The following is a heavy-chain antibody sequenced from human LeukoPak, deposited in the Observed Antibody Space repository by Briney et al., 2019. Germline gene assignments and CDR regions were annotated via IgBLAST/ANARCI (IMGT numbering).Heavy chain of an antibody. CDR1: GYTFTGYY. CDR2: INPNSGNT. D-gene: IGHD4-17*01. CDR3: ARRREKDYGDYGMDV. V-gene: IGHV1-8*02. Sequence: ASVKVSCKASGYTFTGYYMHWVRQAPGQGLEWMGWINPNSGNTGYAQKFQGRVTMTRNTSISTAYMELSSLRSEDTAVYYCARRREKDYGDYGMDVWGQGTTVTVSS. J-gene: IGHJ6*02.